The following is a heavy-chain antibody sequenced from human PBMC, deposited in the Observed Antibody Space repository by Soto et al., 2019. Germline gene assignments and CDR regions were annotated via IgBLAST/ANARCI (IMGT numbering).Heavy chain of an antibody. CDR3: ARARVYATGPLDF. CDR2: ISSSSDYI. CDR1: GFTSPGYT. Sequence: PGGSLRLSCAASGFTSPGYTMNWVRQAPGKGLEWVSSISSSSDYIYYADSMKGRVTISRDNAKNSLFLDMNSLTGEDTAVYYCARARVYATGPLDFWGQGTLVTVSS. J-gene: IGHJ4*02. V-gene: IGHV3-21*06. D-gene: IGHD6-13*01.